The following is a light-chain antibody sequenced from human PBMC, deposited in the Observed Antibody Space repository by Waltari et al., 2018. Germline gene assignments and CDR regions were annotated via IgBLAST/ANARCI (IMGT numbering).Light chain of an antibody. V-gene: IGLV3-27*01. CDR2: QDT. CDR1: IVTKKY. CDR3: FSAADDFWV. J-gene: IGLJ3*02. Sequence: FDLTQPSSVSVSPGPTPRIPCSGDIVTKKYTRWSQQKPGRAPLLLIYQDTERPLGIPERFSGSISGTTITLTIAGAQFEDEADYHCFSAADDFWVFGGGTKLTVL.